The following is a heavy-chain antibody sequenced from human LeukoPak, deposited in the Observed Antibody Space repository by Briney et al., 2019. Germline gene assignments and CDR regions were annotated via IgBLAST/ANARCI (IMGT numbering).Heavy chain of an antibody. V-gene: IGHV4-4*02. D-gene: IGHD6-25*01. CDR1: GFTFSSYSM. Sequence: GSLRLSCAASGFTFSSYSMNWVRQPPGKGLEWIGEIYHSGSTNYNPSLKSRVTISVDKSKNQFSLKLSSVTAADTAVYYCARVRPKGAIDYWGQGTLVTVSS. J-gene: IGHJ4*02. CDR3: ARVRPKGAIDY. CDR2: IYHSGST.